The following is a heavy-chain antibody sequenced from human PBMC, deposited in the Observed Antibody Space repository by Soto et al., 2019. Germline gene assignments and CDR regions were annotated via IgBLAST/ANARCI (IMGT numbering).Heavy chain of an antibody. J-gene: IGHJ4*01. CDR1: GFTFNSYA. V-gene: IGHV3-23*01. CDR2: IGTDGNT. D-gene: IGHD2-2*01. CDR3: VRKYPGTRPFDY. Sequence: GGSLRLSCAASGFTFNSYAMNWVRQAPGKGLAWVSAIGTDGNTYYANSVKGRFTISRDNSRTTLYLQMNSLRVEDTALYYCVRKYPGTRPFDYRGQGTLVTVSS.